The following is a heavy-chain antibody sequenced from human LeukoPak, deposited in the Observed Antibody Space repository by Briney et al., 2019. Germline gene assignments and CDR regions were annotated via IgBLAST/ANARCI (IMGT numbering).Heavy chain of an antibody. Sequence: GGSPRLSCAASGFTLSSYAMSWVRQAPGKGLEWVSAIGDSGGSTYYADSVKGRFTISRDNSKNTLYLQMNSLRADDTAVYYCAKDLDDWDYWYFDLWGRGTLVTVSS. CDR1: GFTLSSYA. V-gene: IGHV3-23*01. CDR3: AKDLDDWDYWYFDL. D-gene: IGHD3-9*01. CDR2: IGDSGGST. J-gene: IGHJ2*01.